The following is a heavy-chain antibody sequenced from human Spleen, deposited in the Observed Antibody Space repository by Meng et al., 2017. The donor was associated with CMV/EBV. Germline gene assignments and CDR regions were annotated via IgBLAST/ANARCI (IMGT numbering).Heavy chain of an antibody. CDR2: IHHSGSA. CDR1: GGSMSSGNYY. J-gene: IGHJ4*02. CDR3: ASFDHIPRRNYFDY. D-gene: IGHD2-21*01. V-gene: IGHV4-30-4*01. Sequence: QGQVQGSGPGLVEPSQTLSLTCTVSGGSMSSGNYYWSWIRQPPGKGLEWIGYIHHSGSAYYNPSLKSRVSISVDTSKNQFSLNLNSMTAADTAVYYCASFDHIPRRNYFDYWGQGTLVTVSS.